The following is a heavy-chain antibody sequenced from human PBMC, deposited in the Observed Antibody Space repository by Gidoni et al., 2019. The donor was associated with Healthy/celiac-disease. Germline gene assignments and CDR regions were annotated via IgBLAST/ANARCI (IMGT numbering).Heavy chain of an antibody. D-gene: IGHD4-17*01. V-gene: IGHV2-5*02. CDR1: GFSLRTSGVG. J-gene: IGHJ4*02. CDR2: IYWDDDK. CDR3: AHYISPDDYEDY. Sequence: QIPLKESGPTLVKPTQTLTLTCTFSGFSLRTSGVGVGWIRQPPGKALEWLALIYWDDDKRYSPSLKSRLTITKDTSKNQVVLTMTNMDPVDTATYYCAHYISPDDYEDYWGQGTLVTVSS.